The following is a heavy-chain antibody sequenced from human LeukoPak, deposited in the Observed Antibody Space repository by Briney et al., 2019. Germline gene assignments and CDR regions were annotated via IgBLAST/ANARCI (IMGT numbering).Heavy chain of an antibody. CDR3: ARGGDYDILTGYPRAFDI. CDR2: INPSGGST. D-gene: IGHD3-9*01. Sequence: GASVKVSCKASGYTFTSYSMHWVRQAPGQGLEWMGLINPSGGSTSYAQKFQGRVTMTRDMSTSTVYMELSSLRSEDTAVYYCARGGDYDILTGYPRAFDIWGQGTMVTVSS. J-gene: IGHJ3*02. CDR1: GYTFTSYS. V-gene: IGHV1-46*01.